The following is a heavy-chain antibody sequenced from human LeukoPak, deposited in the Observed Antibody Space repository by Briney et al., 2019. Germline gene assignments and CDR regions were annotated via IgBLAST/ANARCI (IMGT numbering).Heavy chain of an antibody. D-gene: IGHD4-17*01. CDR3: ARSAYGDYSFDS. J-gene: IGHJ4*02. Sequence: GESLKISCKGSGYSFTSYWIGWVRQMPGQGLEGMGIIYPGGSDTRYSPSFQGQVTISADKSITTAYLQWSSLKASDTAMYYCARSAYGDYSFDSWGQGTLVTVSS. CDR2: IYPGGSDT. V-gene: IGHV5-51*01. CDR1: GYSFTSYW.